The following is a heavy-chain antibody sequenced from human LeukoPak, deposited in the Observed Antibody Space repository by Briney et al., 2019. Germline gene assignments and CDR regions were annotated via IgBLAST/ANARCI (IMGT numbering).Heavy chain of an antibody. V-gene: IGHV3-21*01. D-gene: IGHD6-19*01. CDR1: GFTFSSYS. J-gene: IGHJ4*02. CDR3: ARSATSGTRSSSGMRRYYFDY. CDR2: ISSSPTYI. Sequence: SGGSLRLSCAASGFTFSSYSMNWVHQAPGKGLEWVSSISSSPTYIYYADSVKGRFTVSRDNAKNSLYLQMNSLRAEDTAVYYCARSATSGTRSSSGMRRYYFDYWGQGTLVTVSS.